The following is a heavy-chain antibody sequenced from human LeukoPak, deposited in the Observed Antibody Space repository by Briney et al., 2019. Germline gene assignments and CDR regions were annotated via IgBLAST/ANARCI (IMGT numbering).Heavy chain of an antibody. J-gene: IGHJ4*02. CDR2: INPSGGST. CDR3: ARDYDYVWGSYRQSLDY. V-gene: IGHV1-46*01. D-gene: IGHD3-16*02. Sequence: ASVKVSCKASGYTFTSYYMHWVRQAPGQGLEWMGIINPSGGSTSYAQKFQGRVTMTRDTSTSTVYMELSSLRSEDTAVYYCARDYDYVWGSYRQSLDYWGQGTLVTVSS. CDR1: GYTFTSYY.